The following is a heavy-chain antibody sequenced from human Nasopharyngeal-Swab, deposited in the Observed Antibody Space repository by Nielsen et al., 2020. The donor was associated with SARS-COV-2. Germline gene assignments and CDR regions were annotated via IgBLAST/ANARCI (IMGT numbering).Heavy chain of an antibody. CDR3: ARGRDRIAAADPVDY. D-gene: IGHD6-13*01. Sequence: SVKVSCKASGGTFSSYAISWVRQAPGQGLEWMGGIIPIFGTANYAQKFQGRVTITADESTSTAYMELSSLRSEDTAVYYCARGRDRIAAADPVDYWGQGTLVTVSS. CDR1: GGTFSSYA. V-gene: IGHV1-69*13. CDR2: IIPIFGTA. J-gene: IGHJ4*02.